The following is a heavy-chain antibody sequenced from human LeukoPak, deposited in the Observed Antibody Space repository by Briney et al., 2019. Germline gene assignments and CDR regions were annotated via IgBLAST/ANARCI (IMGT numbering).Heavy chain of an antibody. J-gene: IGHJ1*01. V-gene: IGHV4-39*01. CDR2: IYYSGST. Sequence: SETLSLTCTVSGGSISSSSSYWGWIRQPPGKGLEWIGSIYYSGSTYYNPSLKSRVTISVDTSKNQFSLKLGSVTAADTAVYYCAKIGAVAGTYFQHWGQGTLVTVSS. D-gene: IGHD6-19*01. CDR1: GGSISSSSSY. CDR3: AKIGAVAGTYFQH.